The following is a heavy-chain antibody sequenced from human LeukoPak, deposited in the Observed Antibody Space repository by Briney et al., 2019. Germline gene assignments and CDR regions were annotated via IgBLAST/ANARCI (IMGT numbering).Heavy chain of an antibody. D-gene: IGHD3-16*01. J-gene: IGHJ4*02. CDR3: AGSYGLDY. Sequence: SETLSLTCAVYGGSFSGYYWSWIRQPPGKGLEWIGCIYYSGSTNYNPSLKSRITISVDTSKNQFSLKLGSVTAADTAVYYCAGSYGLDYWGQGTLVIVSS. CDR2: IYYSGST. V-gene: IGHV4-34*09. CDR1: GGSFSGYY.